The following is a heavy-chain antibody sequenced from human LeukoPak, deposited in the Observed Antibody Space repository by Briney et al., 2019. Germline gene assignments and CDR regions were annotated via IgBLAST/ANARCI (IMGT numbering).Heavy chain of an antibody. J-gene: IGHJ5*01. CDR2: INAGNGNT. Sequence: ASVKVSCKASGYTFTSYDINWVRQATGQRLEWMGWINAGNGNTKYSQKFQGRVTITRDTSATTAYMELNSLRSEDTAVYYCAKSGASPPGNWLDSWGQGTLVTVSS. D-gene: IGHD1-26*01. CDR3: AKSGASPPGNWLDS. CDR1: GYTFTSYD. V-gene: IGHV1-3*01.